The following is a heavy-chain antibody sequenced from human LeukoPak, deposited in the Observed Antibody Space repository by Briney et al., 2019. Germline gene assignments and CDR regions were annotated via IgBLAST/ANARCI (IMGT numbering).Heavy chain of an antibody. CDR3: VRSADRVIRGAPPYYYYYMDV. CDR1: GGSISSSSYY. Sequence: SETLSLTCTVSGGSISSSSYYWGWIRQPPGKGLEWIGSIYYSGSTYYNPSLKSRVTISVDTSKNQFSLKLSSVTAADMAVYYCVRSADRVIRGAPPYYYYYMDVWGKGTTVTVSS. CDR2: IYYSGST. J-gene: IGHJ6*03. D-gene: IGHD3-10*01. V-gene: IGHV4-39*01.